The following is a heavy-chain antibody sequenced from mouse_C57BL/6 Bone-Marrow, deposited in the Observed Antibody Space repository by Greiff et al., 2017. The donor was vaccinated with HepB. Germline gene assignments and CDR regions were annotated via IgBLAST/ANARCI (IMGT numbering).Heavy chain of an antibody. CDR3: APYDYGSSYNFDY. J-gene: IGHJ2*01. D-gene: IGHD1-1*01. V-gene: IGHV1-81*01. CDR2: IYPRSGNT. Sequence: QVQLKASGAELARPGASVKLSCKASGYTFTSYGISWVKQRTGRGLEWIGEIYPRSGNTYYNEKFKGKATLTADKSSSTAYMELRSLTSEDSAVYFCAPYDYGSSYNFDYWGQGTTLTVSS. CDR1: GYTFTSYG.